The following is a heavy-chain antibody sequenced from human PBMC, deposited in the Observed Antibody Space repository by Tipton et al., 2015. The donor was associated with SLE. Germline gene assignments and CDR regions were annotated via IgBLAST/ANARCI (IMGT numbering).Heavy chain of an antibody. V-gene: IGHV4-34*01. J-gene: IGHJ4*02. CDR1: GGSFSGYY. CDR2: INHSGST. Sequence: LRLSCAVYGGSFSGYYWSWIRQPPGKGLEWIGEINHSGSTNYNPSLKSRVTISVDTSKNQFSLKLSSVTAADTAVYYCARGGFLMIAARRRGYYFDYWGQGTLVTVSS. CDR3: ARGGFLMIAARRRGYYFDY. D-gene: IGHD6-6*01.